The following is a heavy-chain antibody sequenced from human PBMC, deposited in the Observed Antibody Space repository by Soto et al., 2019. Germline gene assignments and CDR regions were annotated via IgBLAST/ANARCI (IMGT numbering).Heavy chain of an antibody. CDR3: ARLFETMYNNWFDP. D-gene: IGHD3-10*02. Sequence: PSETLSLTCTVSGGSISSSSYYWGWIRQPPGKGLEWIGSIYYSGSTYYNPSLKSRVTISVDTSKNQFSLKLSSVTAADTAVYYCARLFETMYNNWFDPWGQGTLVTVS. J-gene: IGHJ5*02. CDR2: IYYSGST. CDR1: GGSISSSSYY. V-gene: IGHV4-39*01.